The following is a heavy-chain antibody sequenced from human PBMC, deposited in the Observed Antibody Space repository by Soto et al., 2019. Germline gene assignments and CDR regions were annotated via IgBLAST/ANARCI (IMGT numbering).Heavy chain of an antibody. CDR1: GFTFSSYA. CDR2: ISGSSGST. CDR3: AKELYDILTGPWSY. J-gene: IGHJ4*02. V-gene: IGHV3-23*01. D-gene: IGHD3-9*01. Sequence: GGSLRLSCAASGFTFSSYAMSWVRQAPGKGLEWVSAISGSSGSTYYADSVKGRFTISRDNSKNTLYLQMNSLRAEDTAVYYCAKELYDILTGPWSYWGQGTLVPVSS.